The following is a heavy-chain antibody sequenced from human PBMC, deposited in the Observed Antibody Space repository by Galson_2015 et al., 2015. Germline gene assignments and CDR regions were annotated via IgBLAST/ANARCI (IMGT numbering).Heavy chain of an antibody. D-gene: IGHD3-16*01. CDR1: GFSFSDYG. Sequence: SLLIACAASGFSFSDYGMHWVRQAPGNGLERVAVIWFDASHKYYADSVKGRYTISKDKSTNTLSLQMNSLRTEDTAVYYCARDLVGDLWGQGTLVIVSS. V-gene: IGHV3-33*01. J-gene: IGHJ4*02. CDR2: IWFDASHK. CDR3: ARDLVGDL.